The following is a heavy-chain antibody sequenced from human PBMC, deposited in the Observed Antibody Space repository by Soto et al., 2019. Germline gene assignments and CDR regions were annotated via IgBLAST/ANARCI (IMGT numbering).Heavy chain of an antibody. V-gene: IGHV5-51*01. CDR1: GYSFTSYW. J-gene: IGHJ6*02. CDR3: ARNLGGDYYYYYGMDV. D-gene: IGHD4-17*01. Sequence: GESLKISCKASGYSFTSYWIGWVRQMPGKGLEWMGIIYPGDSDTRYSPSFQGQVTISADKSISTAYLQWSSLKASDTAMYYCARNLGGDYYYYYGMDVWGQGTTVTVSS. CDR2: IYPGDSDT.